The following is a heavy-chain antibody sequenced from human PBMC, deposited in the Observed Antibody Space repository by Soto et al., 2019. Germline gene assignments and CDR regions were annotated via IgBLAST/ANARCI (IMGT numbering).Heavy chain of an antibody. Sequence: EVQLLESGGGSVPPGGSLRLSCAASGFTFSSYAMHWVGRPPGQGLEWVSSISGSGGTAYYADSVKGRFYISRDSLVNTLYLQMNSLRAEDTAVYYCAKGRGQNWNFDYWGQGTLVTVSP. V-gene: IGHV3-23*01. CDR3: AKGRGQNWNFDY. J-gene: IGHJ4*02. CDR1: GFTFSSYA. D-gene: IGHD1-1*01. CDR2: ISGSGGTA.